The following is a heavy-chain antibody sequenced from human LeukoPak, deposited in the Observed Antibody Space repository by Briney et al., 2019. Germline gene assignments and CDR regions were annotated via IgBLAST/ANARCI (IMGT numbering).Heavy chain of an antibody. CDR3: ARGKDYYDSSGYLDY. V-gene: IGHV1-69*05. CDR1: GCTFSSYA. Sequence: SVKVSCKASGCTFSSYAISWVRQAPGQGLDWMGRIIPIFGTANCAQKFQGRVTITTDESTSTAYMELSSLRSEDTAVYYCARGKDYYDSSGYLDYWGQGTLVTVSS. J-gene: IGHJ4*02. D-gene: IGHD3-22*01. CDR2: IIPIFGTA.